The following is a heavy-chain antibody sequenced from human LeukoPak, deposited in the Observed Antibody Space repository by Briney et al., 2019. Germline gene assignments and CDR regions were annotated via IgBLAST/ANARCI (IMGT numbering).Heavy chain of an antibody. CDR2: INPNSGGT. V-gene: IGHV1-2*02. J-gene: IGHJ4*02. CDR1: GYTFTGYY. CDR3: ARGYCSSTSCYRNYFDY. Sequence: ASVKVSCKASGYTFTGYYMHWVRQAPGQGLEWMGWINPNSGGTNYAQKFQGRVTMTRDTSISTAYMELSRLRSDDTAVYYCARGYCSSTSCYRNYFDYWGQGTLVTVSS. D-gene: IGHD2-2*02.